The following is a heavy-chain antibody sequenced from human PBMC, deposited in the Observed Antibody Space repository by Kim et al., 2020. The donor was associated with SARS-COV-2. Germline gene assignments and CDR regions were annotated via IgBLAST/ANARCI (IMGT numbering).Heavy chain of an antibody. CDR2: INHSGST. D-gene: IGHD2-8*01. V-gene: IGHV4-34*01. CDR1: GGSFSGYY. Sequence: SETLSLTCAVYGGSFSGYYWSWIRQPPGKGLEWIGEINHSGSTNYNPSLKSRVTISVDTSKNQFSLKLSSVTAADTAVYYCARGLVGYCTNGVCLNWFDPWGQGTLVTVSS. CDR3: ARGLVGYCTNGVCLNWFDP. J-gene: IGHJ5*02.